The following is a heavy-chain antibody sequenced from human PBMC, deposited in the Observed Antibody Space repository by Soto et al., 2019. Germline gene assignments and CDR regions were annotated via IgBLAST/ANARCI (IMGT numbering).Heavy chain of an antibody. D-gene: IGHD2-2*01. V-gene: IGHV4-34*01. J-gene: IGHJ3*02. Sequence: PSETLSLTCAVYNGSFSVYYWTWIRQPPGKGLEWIGEINHSGSTNYNPSLKSRVTISVDTSKNQFSLKLSSVTAADTAVYYCARDSTWRGACDIWGQGTMVTVSS. CDR1: NGSFSVYY. CDR3: ARDSTWRGACDI. CDR2: INHSGST.